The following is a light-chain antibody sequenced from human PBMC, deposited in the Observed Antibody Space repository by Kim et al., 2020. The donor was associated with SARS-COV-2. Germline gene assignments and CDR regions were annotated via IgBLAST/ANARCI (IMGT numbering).Light chain of an antibody. CDR1: QSVSSSY. V-gene: IGKV3-20*01. J-gene: IGKJ5*01. Sequence: EFVLTQSPGTLSLSPGERATLSCRASQSVSSSYLAWYQQRPGQPPRLLIYAASSRATGIPDRFSGSGSGTDFTLTISRLEPEDFAVYYCQQSGSSPAITFGQGTRLEIK. CDR3: QQSGSSPAIT. CDR2: AAS.